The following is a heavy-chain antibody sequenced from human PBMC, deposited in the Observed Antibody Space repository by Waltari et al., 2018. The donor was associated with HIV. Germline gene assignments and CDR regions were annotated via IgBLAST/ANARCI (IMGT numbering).Heavy chain of an antibody. J-gene: IGHJ6*02. CDR2: ISWNSVSI. D-gene: IGHD6-6*01. V-gene: IGHV3-9*01. CDR1: GFPFGGYG. CDR3: AKDKRSSSRGGMDV. Sequence: EVRLVESGGGLVQPGRSLRLSCAASGFPFGGYGLHWVRLAPGKGLELVSTISWNSVSIEYADSVKGRFTISRDSDKNSLFLQMNSLRAEDTALYYCAKDKRSSSRGGMDVWGQGTTVTVSS.